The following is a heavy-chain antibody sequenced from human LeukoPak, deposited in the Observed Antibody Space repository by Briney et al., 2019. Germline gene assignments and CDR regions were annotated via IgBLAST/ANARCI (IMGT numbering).Heavy chain of an antibody. D-gene: IGHD6-6*01. J-gene: IGHJ4*02. CDR3: ARLTAARALDY. V-gene: IGHV5-51*01. CDR2: IYPGDSDT. CDR1: GYSFTSYW. Sequence: GESLKISCKGSGYSFTSYWIAWVRQMPGKGLEWMGIIYPGDSDTRYSPSFQGQVNISADKSIRTAYLQWSGLKASDTAMYFCARLTAARALDYWGQGALVTVSS.